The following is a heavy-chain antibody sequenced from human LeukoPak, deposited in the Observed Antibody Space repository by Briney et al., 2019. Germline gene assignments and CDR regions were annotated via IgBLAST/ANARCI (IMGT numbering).Heavy chain of an antibody. D-gene: IGHD1-26*01. Sequence: SRVTMSVDTSNNQFSLKLSSVTAADTAVYYCARMSRSYPDYYYGMDVWGQGATVTVSS. J-gene: IGHJ6*02. CDR3: ARMSRSYPDYYYGMDV. V-gene: IGHV4-30-2*04.